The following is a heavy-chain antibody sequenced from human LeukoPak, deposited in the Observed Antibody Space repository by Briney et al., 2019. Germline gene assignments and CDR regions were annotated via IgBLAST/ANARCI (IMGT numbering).Heavy chain of an antibody. Sequence: GGSLRLSCAASGFTFSSYSMNWVRQAPGKGLEWVSSISSSSSYIYYADSVKGRFTISRDNAENSLYLQMNSLRAEDTAVYYRSETDYSSGWYSGWGQETLVTVSS. CDR1: GFTFSSYS. CDR3: SETDYSSGWYSG. J-gene: IGHJ4*02. CDR2: ISSSSSYI. V-gene: IGHV3-21*01. D-gene: IGHD6-19*01.